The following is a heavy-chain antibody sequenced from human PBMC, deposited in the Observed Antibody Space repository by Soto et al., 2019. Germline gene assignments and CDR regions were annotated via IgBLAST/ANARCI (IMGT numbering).Heavy chain of an antibody. CDR2: IYYSGST. CDR3: ARARNPDSSSWYGCYFDY. J-gene: IGHJ4*02. CDR1: GXSISSYY. V-gene: IGHV4-59*01. Sequence: LSLTCTVSGXSISSYYWSWIRQPPGKGLEWIGYIYYSGSTNYNPSLKSRVTISVDTSKNQFPLKLSSVTAADTAVYYCARARNPDSSSWYGCYFDYWGQGTLVTVSS. D-gene: IGHD6-13*01.